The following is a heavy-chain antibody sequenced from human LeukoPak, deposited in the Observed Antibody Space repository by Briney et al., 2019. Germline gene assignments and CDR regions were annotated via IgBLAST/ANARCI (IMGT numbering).Heavy chain of an antibody. V-gene: IGHV1-46*01. CDR1: GYTFTSYY. CDR2: INPSGCST. J-gene: IGHJ1*01. D-gene: IGHD3-22*01. CDR3: ARGYYYDSSGYYHSAEYFQH. Sequence: EASVKVSCKASGYTFTSYYMHWVRQAPGQGLEWMGIINPSGCSTSYAQKFQGRVTMTRDMSTSTVYMELSSLRSEDTAVYYCARGYYYDSSGYYHSAEYFQHWGQGTLVTVSS.